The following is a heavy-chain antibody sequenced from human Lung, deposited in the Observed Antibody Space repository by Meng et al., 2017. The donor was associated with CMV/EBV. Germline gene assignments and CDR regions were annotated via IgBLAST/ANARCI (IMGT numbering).Heavy chain of an antibody. CDR1: GLTTISNYW. CDR3: AREGRDLDY. J-gene: IGHJ4*02. CDR2: IKQDGSEK. D-gene: IGHD3-10*01. V-gene: IGHV3-7*01. Sequence: GESLKISCAGSGLTTISNYWMSWVRQAPGKGLEWLANIKQDGSEKYYVDSVKGRFTISRDNTNKSLYLQMSSLRAEDTAVYYCAREGRDLDYWGQGTRVTGAS.